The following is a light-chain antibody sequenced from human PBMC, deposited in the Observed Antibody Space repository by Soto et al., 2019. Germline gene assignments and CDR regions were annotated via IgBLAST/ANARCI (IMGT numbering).Light chain of an antibody. CDR3: KQYNSYSRT. V-gene: IGKV1-5*03. CDR1: QTISSW. Sequence: DIQMTQSPSTLSGSVGDRVTITCRASQTISSWLAWYQQKPGKAPKLLIYKASTLKSGVQSRFSGSGSGTEFTLTISSLQPDDFATYYCKQYNSYSRTFGQGTKVDIK. CDR2: KAS. J-gene: IGKJ1*01.